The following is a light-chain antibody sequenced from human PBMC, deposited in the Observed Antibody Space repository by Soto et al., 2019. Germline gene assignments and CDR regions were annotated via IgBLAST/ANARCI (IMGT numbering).Light chain of an antibody. V-gene: IGKV2-30*02. Sequence: DVGMTQSPLSLPVTVGQRPSISCRSNQSFVHSDGIAYCSWFHERAGQAPRRLIHKVSNRDSGVPDRFSGSGSGTDFTLKITRVEAEDVGVYYCMQGTHWPHTLGQGTKVE. J-gene: IGKJ1*01. CDR3: MQGTHWPHT. CDR1: QSFVHSDGIAY. CDR2: KVS.